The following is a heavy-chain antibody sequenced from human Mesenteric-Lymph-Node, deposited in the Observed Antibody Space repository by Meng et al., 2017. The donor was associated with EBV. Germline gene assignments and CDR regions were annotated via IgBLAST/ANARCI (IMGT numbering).Heavy chain of an antibody. CDR2: INHSGST. J-gene: IGHJ4*02. Sequence: WGQCMLRPCDSLSLTCAVYGGSFSGYYWTCFRQPPGTGLEWIGEINHSGSTNYNPSLESRVTISADTSKNQISLKLSSVTAADTAVCYCARDCSGGTSCFDYWGQGTLVTVSS. V-gene: IGHV4-34*01. CDR1: GGSFSGYY. CDR3: ARDCSGGTSCFDY. D-gene: IGHD2-15*01.